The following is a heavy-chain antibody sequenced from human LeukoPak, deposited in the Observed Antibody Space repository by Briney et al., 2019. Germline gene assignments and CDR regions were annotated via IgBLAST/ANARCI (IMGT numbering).Heavy chain of an antibody. CDR1: GFTFSSYA. J-gene: IGHJ4*02. CDR2: ISGSGGST. CDR3: AKDNRGAIVVVPAAIRY. Sequence: GGSLRLSCAASGFTFSSYAMSWVRQAPGKGLEWVAAISGSGGSTYYADSVKGRFTISRDNSQTTLYLQMNSLRAEDTAVYYCAKDNRGAIVVVPAAIRYWGQGPLVTVPS. D-gene: IGHD2-2*02. V-gene: IGHV3-23*01.